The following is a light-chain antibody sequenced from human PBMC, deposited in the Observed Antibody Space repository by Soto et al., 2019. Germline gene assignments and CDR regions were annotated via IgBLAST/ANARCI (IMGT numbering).Light chain of an antibody. V-gene: IGKV3-20*01. J-gene: IGKJ1*01. CDR2: GAS. CDR1: QSISNSY. CDR3: HQYGYSPWT. Sequence: EIVLTQSPDTLSLSPGEKAILSCRASQSISNSYLAWYQHKPGQAPRLLIDGASSRATGIPDRFSGSGSGTDFTLTVSRLEPEDVAVYYCHQYGYSPWTFGQGTRVEIK.